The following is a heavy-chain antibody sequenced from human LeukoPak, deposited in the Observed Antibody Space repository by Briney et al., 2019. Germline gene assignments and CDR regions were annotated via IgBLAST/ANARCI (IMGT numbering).Heavy chain of an antibody. Sequence: SETLSLTCTVSGDSFSSVTDYWAWIRQPPGKGLEWIASGDYSGGTYYNPSLESRVAISADMSKNQFSLKLSSVTAADTAVYYCAREGDFWSGIDYYFDYWGQGTLVTVSS. CDR1: GDSFSSVTDY. CDR3: AREGDFWSGIDYYFDY. D-gene: IGHD3-3*01. CDR2: GDYSGGT. V-gene: IGHV4-39*07. J-gene: IGHJ4*02.